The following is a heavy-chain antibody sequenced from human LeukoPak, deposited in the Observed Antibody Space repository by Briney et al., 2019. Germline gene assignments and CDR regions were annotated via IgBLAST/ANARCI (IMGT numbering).Heavy chain of an antibody. CDR1: EFTFSNYA. Sequence: GGSLRLSCAASEFTFSNYAMSWVRQAPGKGLEWVSAITGSGGDTYYADSVKGRFTISRDNSKNTLHLQMNSLRAEDTAVYFCAKAGSSWSGLLKDWGQGILVTVSS. J-gene: IGHJ4*02. CDR2: ITGSGGDT. D-gene: IGHD6-13*01. V-gene: IGHV3-23*01. CDR3: AKAGSSWSGLLKD.